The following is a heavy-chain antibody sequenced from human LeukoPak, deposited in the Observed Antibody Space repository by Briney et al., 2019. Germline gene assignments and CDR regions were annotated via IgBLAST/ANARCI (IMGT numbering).Heavy chain of an antibody. V-gene: IGHV3-30-3*01. Sequence: GGSLRLSCAASGFTFSSYAMHWVRQAPGKGLEWVAVISYDGSNKYYADSVKGRFTISRDNSKNTLYLQMNSLRAEDTAVYYCARDHLNLRVATNFDYWGQGTLVTVSS. J-gene: IGHJ4*02. D-gene: IGHD5-12*01. CDR1: GFTFSSYA. CDR3: ARDHLNLRVATNFDY. CDR2: ISYDGSNK.